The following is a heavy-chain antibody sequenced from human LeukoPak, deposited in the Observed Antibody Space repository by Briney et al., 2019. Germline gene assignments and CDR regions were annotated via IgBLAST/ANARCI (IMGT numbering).Heavy chain of an antibody. CDR1: GGTFSSYA. Sequence: ASVKVSCKASGGTFSSYAISWVRQAPGQGLEWMGRIIPIFGTANYAQKFQGRVTITTDESTSTAYMELSSLRSEDTAVYYCARDCSGGSCYTNYFDYWGQGTLVTVSS. CDR3: ARDCSGGSCYTNYFDY. D-gene: IGHD2-15*01. CDR2: IIPIFGTA. V-gene: IGHV1-69*05. J-gene: IGHJ4*02.